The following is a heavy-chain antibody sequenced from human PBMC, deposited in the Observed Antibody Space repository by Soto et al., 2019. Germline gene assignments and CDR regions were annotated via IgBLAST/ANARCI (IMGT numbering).Heavy chain of an antibody. CDR1: GFTFSPYW. J-gene: IGHJ5*01. CDR3: VRDVSGDDKSHPRGWFDT. D-gene: IGHD5-12*01. V-gene: IGHV3-74*01. Sequence: EVQLVESGGGLVQPGGSLRLSCATSGFTFSPYWMHWVRQAPGMGLMWVTRINHDGSDTIYADSVRGRFIVSRDNAQNTVYLQMNSLTDDDTAVYYCVRDVSGDDKSHPRGWFDTWGHGALVTVSS. CDR2: INHDGSDT.